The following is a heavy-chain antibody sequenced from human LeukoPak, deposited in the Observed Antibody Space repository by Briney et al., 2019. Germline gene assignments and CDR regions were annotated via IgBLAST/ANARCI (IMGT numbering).Heavy chain of an antibody. V-gene: IGHV4-4*07. CDR1: GGSISSYY. CDR3: ARENSGSYREFDY. D-gene: IGHD1-26*01. CDR2: IYTSGSN. J-gene: IGHJ4*02. Sequence: SETLSLTCTVSGGSISSYYWSWIRQPAGKGLEWIGRIYTSGSNNYNASLKSRVSMSVDTSKNQFSLELSSVTAADTAVFYCARENSGSYREFDYWGQGTLVTVSS.